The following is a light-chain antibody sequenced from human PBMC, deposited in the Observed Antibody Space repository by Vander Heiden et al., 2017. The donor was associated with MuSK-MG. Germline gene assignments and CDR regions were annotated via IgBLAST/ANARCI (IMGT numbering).Light chain of an antibody. J-gene: IGKJ3*01. CDR2: AAS. V-gene: IGKV1-39*01. CDR1: QNISSY. Sequence: DIQMTHSPSSLSASVGDRVTITCRASQNISSYLNWYQQKPGKAPKLLIYAASSLQSGVPSRFSGSGAGTDFTLTISSLQPEDFATYYCQQSYSTPFTFGPGTKVDIK. CDR3: QQSYSTPFT.